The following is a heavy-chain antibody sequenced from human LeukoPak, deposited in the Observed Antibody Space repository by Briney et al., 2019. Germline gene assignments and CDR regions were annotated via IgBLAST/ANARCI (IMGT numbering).Heavy chain of an antibody. J-gene: IGHJ5*02. CDR1: GYTFNSYD. CDR3: ARGASYYDFWSGYYYLGNWFDP. CDR2: MNPNTGNT. D-gene: IGHD3-3*01. V-gene: IGHV1-8*01. Sequence: GASVKVSCKASGYTFNSYDINWVRQATGQGLEWMGWMNPNTGNTGYAQKFQGRVTITRNTSISTAYMELSSLRSEDTAVYYCARGASYYDFWSGYYYLGNWFDPWGQGTLVTVSS.